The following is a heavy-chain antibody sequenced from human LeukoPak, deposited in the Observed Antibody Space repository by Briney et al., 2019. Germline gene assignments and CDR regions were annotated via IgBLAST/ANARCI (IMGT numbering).Heavy chain of an antibody. J-gene: IGHJ3*02. V-gene: IGHV4-59*01. Sequence: SETLSLTCTVSGGSISSYYWSWIRQPPGKGLEWIGYIYYSGSTNYNPSLKSRVTISVDTSKNQFSLKLSSVTAADTAVYYCARSAFLPHAFDIWGQGTMVTVSS. CDR2: IYYSGST. CDR1: GGSISSYY. CDR3: ARSAFLPHAFDI.